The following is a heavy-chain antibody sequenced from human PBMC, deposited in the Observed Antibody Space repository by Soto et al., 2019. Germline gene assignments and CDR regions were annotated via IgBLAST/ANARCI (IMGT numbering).Heavy chain of an antibody. Sequence: QVQLVESGGGVVQPGRSLRLSCTASGFTFSSYAMHWVRQAPGKGLEWVAVISYDESDKYYADSVKGRFTISRDKSNNTLYLQMNSLRAEDTAVYYCAREPYNWNDVGAFDIWGQGTMVTVSS. J-gene: IGHJ3*02. CDR2: ISYDESDK. CDR1: GFTFSSYA. D-gene: IGHD1-1*01. V-gene: IGHV3-30-3*01. CDR3: AREPYNWNDVGAFDI.